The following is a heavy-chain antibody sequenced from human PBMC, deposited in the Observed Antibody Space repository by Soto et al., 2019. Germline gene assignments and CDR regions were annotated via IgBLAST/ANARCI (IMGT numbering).Heavy chain of an antibody. CDR1: GFSFSTYW. CDR2: IKDDGSET. D-gene: IGHD3-16*01. V-gene: IGHV3-7*03. Sequence: EVQLVESGGGLVQPGGSLRLSCVASGFSFSTYWRSWVRQAPGKGLEWVANIKDDGSETYYVDSLKGRFIIFRDNAKTSLYLQMNSLRAEDTAVYYCAKGGHIDFCGQGTLVTVSS. CDR3: AKGGHIDF. J-gene: IGHJ4*02.